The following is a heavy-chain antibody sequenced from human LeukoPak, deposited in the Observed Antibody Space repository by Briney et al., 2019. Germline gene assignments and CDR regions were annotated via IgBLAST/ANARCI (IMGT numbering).Heavy chain of an antibody. V-gene: IGHV3-15*01. D-gene: IGHD2-2*01. Sequence: GGSLRLSCAVSGFTFNNAWISWVRQAPGKGLEWVGRINYKTSGGTADYAAPVKGRFTIYTLYLQMNSLRAEDTAVYYCAKPSSLVPAAIALTNNWFDPWGQGTLVTVSS. CDR3: AKPSSLVPAAIALTNNWFDP. J-gene: IGHJ5*02. CDR2: INYKTSGGTA. CDR1: GFTFNNAW.